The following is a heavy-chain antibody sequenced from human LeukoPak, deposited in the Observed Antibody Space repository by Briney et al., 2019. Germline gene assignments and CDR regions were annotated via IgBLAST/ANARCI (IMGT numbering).Heavy chain of an antibody. CDR3: ARPYFFGSGLYFDY. Sequence: SGPTLVKPTQTLTLTCTFSGFSLSTTGVGVGWIRQPPGKALQWLAHVYWDDDKRYSPSLKTRLTITKDTSKNRVVLTMTNMDPVDTATYFCARPYFFGSGLYFDYWGQGSQVTVSS. CDR2: VYWDDDK. CDR1: GFSLSTTGVG. J-gene: IGHJ4*02. V-gene: IGHV2-5*02. D-gene: IGHD3-10*01.